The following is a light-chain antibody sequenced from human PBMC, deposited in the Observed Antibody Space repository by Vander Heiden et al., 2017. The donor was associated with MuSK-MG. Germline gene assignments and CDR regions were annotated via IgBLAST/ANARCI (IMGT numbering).Light chain of an antibody. V-gene: IGLV2-23*01. J-gene: IGLJ3*02. CDR3: CSYAGSSTLV. CDR2: EGS. Sequence: HSALTQPASVSGSPGQSITIPCTGTSSDVGSYNLVTWYQQHPGKAPKLMIYEGSKRPSGVSNRFSGSKSGNTASLTISGLQAEDEADYYCCSYAGSSTLVFGGGTKLTVL. CDR1: SSDVGSYNL.